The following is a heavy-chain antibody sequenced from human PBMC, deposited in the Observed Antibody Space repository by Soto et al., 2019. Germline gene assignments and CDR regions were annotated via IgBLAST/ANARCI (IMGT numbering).Heavy chain of an antibody. J-gene: IGHJ6*02. CDR1: GFTFSNAW. CDR2: IKSKTDGGTT. Sequence: GGSLRLSCAASGFTFSNAWMNWVRQAPGKGLEWVGRIKSKTDGGTTDYAAPVKGRFTISRDDSKNTLYLQMNSLKTEDTAVYYCTTEGSLYSRATYYYGMDVWGQGTTVTVSS. CDR3: TTEGSLYSRATYYYGMDV. V-gene: IGHV3-15*07. D-gene: IGHD6-13*01.